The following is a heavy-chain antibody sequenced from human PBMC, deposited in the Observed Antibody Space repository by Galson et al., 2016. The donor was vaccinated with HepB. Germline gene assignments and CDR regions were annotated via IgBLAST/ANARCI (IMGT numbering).Heavy chain of an antibody. J-gene: IGHJ5*02. CDR2: IIPHSGGT. CDR3: AREAIMITFGGDLLSSWFDP. V-gene: IGHV1-2*02. Sequence: SVKVSCKASGYTFNDYRMHWVRQAPGQGLEWMGWIIPHSGGTNYAQKFQGRVTLTRDTSLSTAYMELSSLRSEDTAVYYCAREAIMITFGGDLLSSWFDPWGQGILVTVSS. D-gene: IGHD3-16*01. CDR1: GYTFNDYR.